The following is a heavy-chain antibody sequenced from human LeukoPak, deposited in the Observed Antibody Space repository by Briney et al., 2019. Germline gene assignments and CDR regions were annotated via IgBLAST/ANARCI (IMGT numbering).Heavy chain of an antibody. J-gene: IGHJ6*02. CDR1: GYTFTSYY. D-gene: IGHD1-26*01. CDR3: AREWGGSSGHYYYGMDV. Sequence: ASVEVSCKASGYTFTSYYMHWVRQAPGQGLEWMGIINPSGGSTSYAQKFQGRVTMTRDTSTSTVYMELSSLRSEDTAVYYCAREWGGSSGHYYYGMDVWGQGTTVTVSS. CDR2: INPSGGST. V-gene: IGHV1-46*01.